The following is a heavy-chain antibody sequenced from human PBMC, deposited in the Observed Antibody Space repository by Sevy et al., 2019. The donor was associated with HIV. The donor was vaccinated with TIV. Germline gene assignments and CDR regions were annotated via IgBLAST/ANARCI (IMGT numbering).Heavy chain of an antibody. J-gene: IGHJ6*03. CDR3: TREQAYYDILTGYYCYYMEV. Sequence: GGSLRLSCTASGFTFGDYAMSWFRQAPGKGLEWVGFIRSKAYGGTTEYAASVKGRFTISREDSKSIAYLQMNSLKTEDKAVYYCTREQAYYDILTGYYCYYMEVWGKGTTVTVSS. V-gene: IGHV3-49*03. D-gene: IGHD3-9*01. CDR2: IRSKAYGGTT. CDR1: GFTFGDYA.